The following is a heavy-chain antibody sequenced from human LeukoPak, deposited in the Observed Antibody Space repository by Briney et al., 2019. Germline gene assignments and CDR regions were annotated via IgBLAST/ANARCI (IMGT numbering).Heavy chain of an antibody. CDR2: IIPIFGTA. CDR3: ARDFPPDCGDYLEYFDL. D-gene: IGHD4-17*01. J-gene: IGHJ2*01. V-gene: IGHV1-69*05. Sequence: ASVKVSCKASGGTFSSYAISWVRQAPGQGLEWMGRIIPIFGTANYAQKFQGRVTITTDESTSTAYMELSSLRSEDTAVYYCARDFPPDCGDYLEYFDLWGRGTLVTVSS. CDR1: GGTFSSYA.